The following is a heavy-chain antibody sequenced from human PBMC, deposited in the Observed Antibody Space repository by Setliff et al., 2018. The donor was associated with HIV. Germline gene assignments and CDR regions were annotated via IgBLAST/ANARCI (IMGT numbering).Heavy chain of an antibody. J-gene: IGHJ3*01. V-gene: IGHV1-46*01. Sequence: ASVKVSCKASGYTFTTYYIHWVRQAPGQGLEWMGIINPSSTSTNYAQRFQGRVTMTRDTSKHQFSLKLSSVTAADTAVYYCARVQTAYAAFDVWGQGTMVTVSS. CDR1: GYTFTTYY. CDR3: ARVQTAYAAFDV. CDR2: INPSSTST. D-gene: IGHD4-17*01.